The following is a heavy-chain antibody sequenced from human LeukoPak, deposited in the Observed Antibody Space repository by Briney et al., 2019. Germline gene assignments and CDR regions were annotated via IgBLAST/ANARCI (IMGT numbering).Heavy chain of an antibody. D-gene: IGHD2/OR15-2a*01. CDR3: ARVGIAIGGWFDP. J-gene: IGHJ5*02. CDR1: GYTFTSYG. V-gene: IGHV1-18*01. Sequence: ASVKVSCKASGYTFTSYGLSWVRQAPGQGLEWMGWISTYNGNTHYAQKFQGRVTMTTDTSTSTAYMEVTRLRSDDTAVYYCARVGIAIGGWFDPWGQGTLVTVSS. CDR2: ISTYNGNT.